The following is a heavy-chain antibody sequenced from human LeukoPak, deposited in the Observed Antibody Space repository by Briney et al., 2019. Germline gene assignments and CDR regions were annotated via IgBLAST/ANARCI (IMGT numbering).Heavy chain of an antibody. CDR3: ARGIADYYYMDV. V-gene: IGHV1-2*02. CDR2: INPNSGGT. Sequence: ASVKVSCKASGYTFTGYYVHWVRQAPGQGLEWMGWINPNSGGTNYAQKFQGRVTMTRDTSIRTAYMELSRLRSDDTAVYYCARGIADYYYMDVWGKGTTVTISS. D-gene: IGHD6-13*01. CDR1: GYTFTGYY. J-gene: IGHJ6*03.